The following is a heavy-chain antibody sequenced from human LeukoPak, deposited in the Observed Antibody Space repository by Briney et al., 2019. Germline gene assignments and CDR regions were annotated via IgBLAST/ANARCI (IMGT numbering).Heavy chain of an antibody. Sequence: ASVKVSCKASGYTFTSYDINWVRQATGQGLEWMGWMNPNSGNTGYAQKFQGRVTMTRNTSISTAYMELSSLRSEDTAVYYCARDDRTGAIYYYYGMDVWGQGTTVTVSS. D-gene: IGHD3/OR15-3a*01. CDR2: MNPNSGNT. V-gene: IGHV1-8*01. CDR3: ARDDRTGAIYYYYGMDV. J-gene: IGHJ6*02. CDR1: GYTFTSYD.